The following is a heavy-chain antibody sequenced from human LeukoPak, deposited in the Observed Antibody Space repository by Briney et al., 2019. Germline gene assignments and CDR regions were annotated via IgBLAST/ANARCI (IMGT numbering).Heavy chain of an antibody. Sequence: SVKVSCKASGGTFSSYAISWVRQAPGQGLEWMGRIIPILGIANYAQKFQGRVTITADKSTSTAYMELSSLRSEDTAVYYCATDVVRGSYGDYWGQGTLVTVSS. J-gene: IGHJ4*02. D-gene: IGHD1-26*01. CDR2: IIPILGIA. CDR1: GGTFSSYA. V-gene: IGHV1-69*04. CDR3: ATDVVRGSYGDY.